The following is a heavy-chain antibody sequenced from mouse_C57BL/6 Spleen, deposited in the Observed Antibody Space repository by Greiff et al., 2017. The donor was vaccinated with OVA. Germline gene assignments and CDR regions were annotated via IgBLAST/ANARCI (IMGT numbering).Heavy chain of an antibody. V-gene: IGHV1-15*01. D-gene: IGHD2-1*01. CDR1: GYTFTDYE. J-gene: IGHJ2*01. CDR3: RGRKIYYVYFDY. CDR2: IDPETGGT. Sequence: QVQLQQSGAELVRPGASVTLSCKASGYTFTDYEMHWVKQTPVHGLEWIGAIDPETGGTAYNQKFKGKAILTADKSSSPAYMELRSLTSEDSAVYYCRGRKIYYVYFDYWGQGTTLTVSS.